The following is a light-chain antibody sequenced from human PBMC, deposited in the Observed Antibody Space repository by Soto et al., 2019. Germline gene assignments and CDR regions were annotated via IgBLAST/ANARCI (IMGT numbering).Light chain of an antibody. CDR3: HSYDSSLSGSV. CDR1: SSNIGAGYD. Sequence: QSVLTQPPSVSGAPGQRVTISCTGSSSNIGAGYDVHWYQQLPGTAPKLLIYGNSNRPSGVPDRFSGSKSGTSASLAITGLQADDEADYYGHSYDSSLSGSVFGGGTKLTVL. J-gene: IGLJ3*02. CDR2: GNS. V-gene: IGLV1-40*01.